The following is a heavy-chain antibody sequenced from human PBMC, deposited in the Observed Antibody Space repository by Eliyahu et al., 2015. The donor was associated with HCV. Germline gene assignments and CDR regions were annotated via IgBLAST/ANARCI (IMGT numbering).Heavy chain of an antibody. CDR1: GDPIAVVPS. CDR3: ARLGLGSSWFY. V-gene: IGHV4-39*01. D-gene: IGHD6-13*01. Sequence: QLQLQESGPGLVKPSETLSLTCTVSGDPIAVVPSWGWIRQPPGKGLEYIGSILYTGNTHYNPALRSRVIISVDTSKNQFSLNLSSVTAADTAVYYCARLGLGSSWFYWGQGTLVTVSS. CDR2: ILYTGNT. J-gene: IGHJ4*02.